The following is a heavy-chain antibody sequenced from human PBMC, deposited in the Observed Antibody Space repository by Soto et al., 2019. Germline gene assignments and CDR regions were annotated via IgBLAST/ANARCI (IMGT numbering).Heavy chain of an antibody. V-gene: IGHV5-10-1*01. CDR1: GYSFTSYW. CDR2: IDPSDSYT. J-gene: IGHJ6*02. Sequence: RGESLKISCKGSGYSFTSYWIGWVRQMPGKGLEWMGRIDPSDSYTNYSPSFQGHVTISADKSISTAYLQWSSLKASDTAMYYCARTSMQSRGYSYGHGGMDVWGQGTTVTVSS. CDR3: ARTSMQSRGYSYGHGGMDV. D-gene: IGHD5-18*01.